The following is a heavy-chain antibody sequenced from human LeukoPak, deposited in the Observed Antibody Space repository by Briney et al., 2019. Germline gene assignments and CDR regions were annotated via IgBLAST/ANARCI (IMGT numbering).Heavy chain of an antibody. J-gene: IGHJ4*02. Sequence: SETRSLTCTVSSGSFSSSSYYWGWIRQPPGKGLQWIGTIYNSGSTYYNPSLKSRVTMSLDTSKNQLSLKLGSVTAADTAVYYCARNPFGYCSGGSCSRDFDYWGQGTLVTVSS. CDR2: IYNSGST. V-gene: IGHV4-39*01. D-gene: IGHD2-15*01. CDR1: SGSFSSSSYY. CDR3: ARNPFGYCSGGSCSRDFDY.